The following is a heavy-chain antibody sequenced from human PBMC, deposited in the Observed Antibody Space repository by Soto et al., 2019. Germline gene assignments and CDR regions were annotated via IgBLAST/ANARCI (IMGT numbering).Heavy chain of an antibody. J-gene: IGHJ4*02. CDR1: GGSFSGYY. V-gene: IGHV4-34*01. D-gene: IGHD3-16*02. CDR2: INHSGST. Sequence: QVQLQQWGAGLLKPSETLSLTCAVYGGSFSGYYWSWIRQPPGKGLEWIGEINHSGSTNYNPSLKSRVPISVDTSKNQFSLKLSSVTAADTAVYYCARGTPSYDYIWGSYRRRRFDYWGQGTLVTVSS. CDR3: ARGTPSYDYIWGSYRRRRFDY.